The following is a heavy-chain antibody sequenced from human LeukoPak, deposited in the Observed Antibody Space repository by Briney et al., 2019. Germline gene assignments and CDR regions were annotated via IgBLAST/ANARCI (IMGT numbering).Heavy chain of an antibody. CDR3: ARFPRKTVTTNY. V-gene: IGHV1-2*06. J-gene: IGHJ4*02. CDR2: INPNSGDT. D-gene: IGHD4-17*01. CDR1: GYTFSGYY. Sequence: ASVKVSCKASGYTFSGYYMHWVRQAPGQGLELMGRINPNSGDTNYAQKFQGRVTMTRDTSISTAYMELSRLRSDDTAVYYCARFPRKTVTTNYWGQGTLVTVSS.